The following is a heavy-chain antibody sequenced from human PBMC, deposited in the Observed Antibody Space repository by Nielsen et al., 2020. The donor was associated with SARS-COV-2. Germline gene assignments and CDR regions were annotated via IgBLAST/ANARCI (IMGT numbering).Heavy chain of an antibody. J-gene: IGHJ6*02. V-gene: IGHV1-3*01. CDR3: ARDNPYYDFWSGEDYYYGMDV. D-gene: IGHD3-3*01. Sequence: ASVKVSCKASGYTFTSYAMHWVRQAPGQRLEWMGWINAGNGNTKYSQKFQGRVTITRDTSTSTAYMELRSLRSDDTAVYYCARDNPYYDFWSGEDYYYGMDVWGQGTTVTVSS. CDR1: GYTFTSYA. CDR2: INAGNGNT.